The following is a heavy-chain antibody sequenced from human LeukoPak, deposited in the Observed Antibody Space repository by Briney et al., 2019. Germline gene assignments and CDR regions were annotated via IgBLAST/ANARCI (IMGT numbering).Heavy chain of an antibody. Sequence: PGGSLRLSCTASGFTVITNDMTWVRQAPGKGLEWVSVLYSDGNTKYADSVQGRFTISRDNSKNTLYLEMNSLSPDDTAVYYCARGVERVAANTLAYCSQGTLVTVSS. CDR3: ARGVERVAANTLAY. CDR2: LYSDGNT. D-gene: IGHD1-1*01. CDR1: GFTVITND. J-gene: IGHJ4*02. V-gene: IGHV3-53*01.